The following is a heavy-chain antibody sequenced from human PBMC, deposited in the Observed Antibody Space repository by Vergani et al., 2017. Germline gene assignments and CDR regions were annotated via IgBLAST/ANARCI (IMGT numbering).Heavy chain of an antibody. D-gene: IGHD3-9*01. Sequence: QVQLVQSGSELKKPGASVKVSCKASGYTLTNYAINWVRQAPGQGLEWMGWINTDTGNPTYAQGFTGRFVFSLDTSVSTAYLQISSLKAEDTAVYYCSRGPNPVDWXLKDYQYYYGLDVWGQGTTVTVSS. CDR2: INTDTGNP. J-gene: IGHJ6*02. CDR3: SRGPNPVDWXLKDYQYYYGLDV. V-gene: IGHV7-4-1*02. CDR1: GYTLTNYA.